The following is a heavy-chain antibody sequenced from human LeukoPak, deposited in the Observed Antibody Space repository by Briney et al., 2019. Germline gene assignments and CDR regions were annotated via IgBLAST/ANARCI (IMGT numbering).Heavy chain of an antibody. D-gene: IGHD4-23*01. CDR2: IHVGNGNT. CDR1: RYPFTSYA. CDR3: ARDGYGGNSFDY. V-gene: IGHV1-3*01. J-gene: IGHJ4*02. Sequence: ASVKVSCKASRYPFTSYAMHWVRQAPGQRLEWMGWIHVGNGNTEYSQKFQGRVTMTRDTSINTAFMELSRLNSDDTAVYFCARDGYGGNSFDYWGQGTLVTVSS.